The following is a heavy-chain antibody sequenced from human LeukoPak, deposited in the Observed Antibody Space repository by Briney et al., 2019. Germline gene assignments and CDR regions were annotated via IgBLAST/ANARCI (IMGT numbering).Heavy chain of an antibody. CDR1: GFTVSSNY. V-gene: IGHV3-53*04. CDR2: IYSGSSST. CDR3: ARVGSGWYDFDY. Sequence: GGSLRLSCAASGFTVSSNYMSWVRQAPGKGPEWVSVIYSGSSSTYYTDSVKGRFTISRHNSKNTLYLQMNSLRAEDTAVYYCARVGSGWYDFDYWGQGTLVTVSS. J-gene: IGHJ4*02. D-gene: IGHD6-19*01.